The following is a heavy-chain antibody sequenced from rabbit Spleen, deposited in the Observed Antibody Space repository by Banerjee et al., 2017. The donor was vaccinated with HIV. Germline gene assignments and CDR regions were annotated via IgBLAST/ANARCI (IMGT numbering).Heavy chain of an antibody. V-gene: IGHV1S40*01. CDR2: IDAASSGST. CDR1: GFSFSSGYY. J-gene: IGHJ3*01. D-gene: IGHD7-1*01. CDR3: AREGYAGYGYIFHGLDL. Sequence: QSLEESGGGLVKPGTSLTLTCTASGFSFSSGYYMCWVRQAPGKGLEWIACIDAASSGSTYAASWAKGRFTISKTSSTTVDLKMTSLTAADTATYFCAREGYAGYGYIFHGLDLWGPGTLSPS.